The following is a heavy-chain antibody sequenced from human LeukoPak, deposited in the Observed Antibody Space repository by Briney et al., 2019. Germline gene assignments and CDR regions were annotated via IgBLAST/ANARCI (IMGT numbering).Heavy chain of an antibody. V-gene: IGHV3-30*02. CDR2: IRYDGSNK. D-gene: IGHD3-22*01. CDR3: AKGLDYYDSSGYYPQYYFDY. J-gene: IGHJ4*02. CDR1: GFTFSSYG. Sequence: GGSLRLSCAPSGFTFSSYGMHWVRQAPGKGLEWVAFIRYDGSNKYYADSVKGRFTISRDNSKNTLYLQMNSLRAEDTAVYYCAKGLDYYDSSGYYPQYYFDYWGQGTLVTVSS.